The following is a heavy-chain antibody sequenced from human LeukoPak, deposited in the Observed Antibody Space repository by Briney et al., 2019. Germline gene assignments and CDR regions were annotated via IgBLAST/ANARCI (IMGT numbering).Heavy chain of an antibody. CDR2: IYYSGST. Sequence: SETLSLTCTVSGGSISSYYWSWIRQPPGKGLEWIGYIYYSGSTNYNPSLKSRVTISVDTSKNQFSLKLSSVTAADTAVYYCARDKVPVGNSGHGYWGQGTLVTVSS. V-gene: IGHV4-59*01. D-gene: IGHD4-23*01. CDR1: GGSISSYY. J-gene: IGHJ4*02. CDR3: ARDKVPVGNSGHGY.